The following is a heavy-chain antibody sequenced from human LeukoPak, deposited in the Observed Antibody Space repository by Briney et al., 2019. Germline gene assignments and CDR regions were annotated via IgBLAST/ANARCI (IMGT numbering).Heavy chain of an antibody. CDR2: MYHSGST. CDR3: ARAGGGSGSYYVHYYYYYMDV. Sequence: SETLSLTCTVSGYSISTGYYWGWIRQPPGKGLEWIGSMYHSGSTNYNPSLKSRVTISVDTSKNQFSLILSSVTAADTAVYYCARAGGGSGSYYVHYYYYYMDVWGKGTTVTVSS. CDR1: GYSISTGYY. J-gene: IGHJ6*03. V-gene: IGHV4-38-2*02. D-gene: IGHD1-26*01.